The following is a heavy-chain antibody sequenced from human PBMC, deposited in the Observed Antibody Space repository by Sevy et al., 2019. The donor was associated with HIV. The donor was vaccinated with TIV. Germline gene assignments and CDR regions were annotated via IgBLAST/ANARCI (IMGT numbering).Heavy chain of an antibody. Sequence: GGSLRLSCAASGFTFSSYAMSWVRQAPGKGLEWVSAISGSGGSTYYADSVKGRFTISRDKSKNTLYLQMNSLRAEDTAIYYCAKGAYYYDSSGYSFWGQGTLVTVSS. D-gene: IGHD3-22*01. J-gene: IGHJ4*02. CDR2: ISGSGGST. V-gene: IGHV3-23*01. CDR3: AKGAYYYDSSGYSF. CDR1: GFTFSSYA.